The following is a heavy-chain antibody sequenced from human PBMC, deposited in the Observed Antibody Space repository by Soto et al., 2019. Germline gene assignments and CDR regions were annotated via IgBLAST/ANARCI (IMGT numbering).Heavy chain of an antibody. V-gene: IGHV1-18*01. CDR2: ISAYNGNT. J-gene: IGHJ4*02. CDR1: GYTFTSYG. CDR3: GSGGFGEFVYQFDY. Sequence: QVQLVQSGAEVKKPGASVKVSCKPSGYTFTSYGITWVRQAPGQGLEWMGWISAYNGNTNYAQKFQGRDTMTTDTSTSTDYMERRSLGSDDTAVYYWGSGGFGEFVYQFDYWGQGTLVTVSS. D-gene: IGHD3-10*01.